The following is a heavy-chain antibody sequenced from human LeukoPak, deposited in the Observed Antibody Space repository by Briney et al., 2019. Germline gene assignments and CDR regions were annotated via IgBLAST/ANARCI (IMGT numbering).Heavy chain of an antibody. CDR3: ARGTYDSSGYYSLGH. V-gene: IGHV3-66*01. D-gene: IGHD3-22*01. Sequence: PGGSLRLSCAASGFTVSSNYMSWVRQAPGKGLEWVSVIYSGGSTYFADSVKGRFTISRHNSKNTLYLQMNSLRAEDTAVYYCARGTYDSSGYYSLGHWGQGTLVTVSS. CDR2: IYSGGST. J-gene: IGHJ1*01. CDR1: GFTVSSNY.